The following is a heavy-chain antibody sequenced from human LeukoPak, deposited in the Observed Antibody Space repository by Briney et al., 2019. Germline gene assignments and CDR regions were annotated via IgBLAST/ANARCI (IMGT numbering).Heavy chain of an antibody. Sequence: ASVKVSCKASGGTFSSYAISWVRQAPGQGLEWMGRIIPILGIANYAQKFQGRVTITADRSTSTAYMELSSLRSEDTAVYYCARVPFSDYTFADFDYWGQGTLVTVSS. CDR2: IIPILGIA. CDR3: ARVPFSDYTFADFDY. CDR1: GGTFSSYA. V-gene: IGHV1-69*04. D-gene: IGHD3-16*01. J-gene: IGHJ4*02.